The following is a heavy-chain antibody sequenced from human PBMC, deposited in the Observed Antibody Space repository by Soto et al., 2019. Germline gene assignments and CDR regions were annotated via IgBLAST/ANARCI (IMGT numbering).Heavy chain of an antibody. D-gene: IGHD3-9*01. CDR1: GFSLSTSGVG. CDR2: IYWDDDK. Sequence: QITLKESGPTLVKPTQTLTLTCTFSGFSLSTSGVGVGWIRQPPGRALEWLALIYWDDDKRYSPSLRSRLTITTDTSKSQVVLTMTKMEPVNKDTYYCAHRIIWSPFDWSIGWFDTWGQGTLVTVSS. V-gene: IGHV2-5*02. J-gene: IGHJ5*02. CDR3: AHRIIWSPFDWSIGWFDT.